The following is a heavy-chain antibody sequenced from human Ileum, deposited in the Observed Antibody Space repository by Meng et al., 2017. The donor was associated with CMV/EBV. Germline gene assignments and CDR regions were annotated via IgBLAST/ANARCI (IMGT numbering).Heavy chain of an antibody. CDR1: CGPNSSGSYY. V-gene: IGHV4-61*02. J-gene: IGHJ4*02. Sequence: QVQLQDVAPGRVKPSTPLSLPWTVYCGPNSSGSYYWSWIRQPPGKGLEWIGRIYTSESTNYNPSLKSRVTISVDTSKNQFSLKLSSVTATDTAVYYCAGGAITGTTEVPFDYWGQGTLVTVSS. CDR2: IYTSEST. CDR3: AGGAITGTTEVPFDY. D-gene: IGHD1-20*01.